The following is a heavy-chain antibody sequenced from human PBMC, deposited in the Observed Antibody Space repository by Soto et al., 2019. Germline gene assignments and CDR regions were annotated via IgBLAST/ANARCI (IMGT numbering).Heavy chain of an antibody. CDR2: ISYDGSNK. V-gene: IGHV3-30-3*01. CDR3: ARDQYSSRWYYFDY. Sequence: QVQLVESGGGVVQPGRSLRLSCAASGFTFSSYAMHWVRQAPGKGLEWVAVISYDGSNKYYADSVKGRFTISRDNSKNTLYLQINSLRAEDTAVYYCARDQYSSRWYYFDYWGQGTLVTVSS. D-gene: IGHD6-13*01. J-gene: IGHJ4*02. CDR1: GFTFSSYA.